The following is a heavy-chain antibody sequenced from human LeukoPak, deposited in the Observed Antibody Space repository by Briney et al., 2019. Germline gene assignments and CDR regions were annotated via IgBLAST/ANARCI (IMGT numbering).Heavy chain of an antibody. V-gene: IGHV1-2*02. CDR1: GYTFTSYG. CDR3: ARDGGSGFDP. J-gene: IGHJ5*02. Sequence: VASVKVSCKASGYTFTSYGISWVRQAPGQGLEWMGWINPNSGGTNYAQKFQGRVTMTRDTSISTAYMELSRLRSDDTAVYYCARDGGSGFDPWGQGTLVTISS. D-gene: IGHD3-10*01. CDR2: INPNSGGT.